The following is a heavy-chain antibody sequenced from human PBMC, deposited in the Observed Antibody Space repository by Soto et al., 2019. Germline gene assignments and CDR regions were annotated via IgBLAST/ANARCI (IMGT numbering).Heavy chain of an antibody. CDR1: GFTFSSYA. CDR3: AKDEYCGSYPKYYFDY. V-gene: IGHV3-23*01. D-gene: IGHD1-26*01. J-gene: IGHJ4*02. CDR2: ISGRGDST. Sequence: EVQLLESGGGLVQPGGSLRLSCAASGFTFSSYAMSWVRQAPGKGLEWVSVISGRGDSTYYADSVKGRFTISRDNSKNTQYLQMNSLRAEDTAVYYCAKDEYCGSYPKYYFDYWGQGTLVTVSS.